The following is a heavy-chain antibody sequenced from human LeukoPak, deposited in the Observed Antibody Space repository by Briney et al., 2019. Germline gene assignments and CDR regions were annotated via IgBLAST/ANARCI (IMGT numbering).Heavy chain of an antibody. CDR2: ISSEGGKT. J-gene: IGHJ4*02. CDR1: GFSFSSYA. CDR3: VKDRWVDY. D-gene: IGHD4-23*01. Sequence: GGLVLPGGSLRISCSTSGFSFSSYAMHWVRQAPGKGLEYVSSISSEGGKTYYPDSVKGRFTISRDNSKSTLYLQMSSLRSEDTAVYYCVKDRWVDYWGQGILVTVSS. V-gene: IGHV3-64D*09.